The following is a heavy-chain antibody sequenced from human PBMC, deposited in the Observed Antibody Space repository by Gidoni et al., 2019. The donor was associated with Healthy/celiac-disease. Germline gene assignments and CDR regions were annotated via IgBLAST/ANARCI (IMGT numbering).Heavy chain of an antibody. CDR1: GYTLTELS. CDR3: ATDLSWGFHDAFDI. Sequence: QVQLVQSGAEVKKPGASVKVSCKASGYTLTELSMHWVRQAPGKGLGWMGGFDPDDDETIYAQELQGRVTMTEDTSTDTAYMELSSLRSEDTAVYYCATDLSWGFHDAFDIWGQGTMVTVSS. V-gene: IGHV1-24*01. CDR2: FDPDDDET. D-gene: IGHD3-16*01. J-gene: IGHJ3*02.